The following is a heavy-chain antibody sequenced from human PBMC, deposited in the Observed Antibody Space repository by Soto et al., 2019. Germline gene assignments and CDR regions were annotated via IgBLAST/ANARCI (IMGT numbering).Heavy chain of an antibody. D-gene: IGHD4-17*01. V-gene: IGHV3-23*01. Sequence: GGSLRLSCAASGFTFSSYAMSWVRQAPGKGLEWVSAISGSGGSTYYADSVKGRFTISRDNSKNTLYLQMNSLRDDDTAVYYCARDQTTGWFNPWGQGTLVTVSS. CDR2: ISGSGGST. J-gene: IGHJ5*02. CDR1: GFTFSSYA. CDR3: ARDQTTGWFNP.